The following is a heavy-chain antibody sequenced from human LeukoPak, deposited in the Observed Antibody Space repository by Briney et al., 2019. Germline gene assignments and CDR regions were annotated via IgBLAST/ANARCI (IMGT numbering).Heavy chain of an antibody. V-gene: IGHV3-64D*06. J-gene: IGHJ4*02. D-gene: IGHD6-19*01. CDR1: GLSFSSYA. Sequence: GGSLRLSCAASGLSFSSYAMHWVRQAPGKGLEHISLINNVGDRAYYADSVTGRFTISRDNPKNTLYLQMSSLRAEDTAVYYCVKDRSWGGSCWYFDYWGQGTLVTVSS. CDR2: INNVGDRA. CDR3: VKDRSWGGSCWYFDY.